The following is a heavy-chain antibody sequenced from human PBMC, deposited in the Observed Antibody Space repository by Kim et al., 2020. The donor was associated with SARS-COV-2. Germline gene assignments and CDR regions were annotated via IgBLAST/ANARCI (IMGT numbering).Heavy chain of an antibody. D-gene: IGHD3-22*01. J-gene: IGHJ4*02. CDR3: AKDPPDYYESSGYPYFFDC. V-gene: IGHV3-9*01. Sequence: GRFTISRDTAKNSLYLQMNSLRPEDTALYYCAKDPPDYYESSGYPYFFDCWGQGTLVTVSS.